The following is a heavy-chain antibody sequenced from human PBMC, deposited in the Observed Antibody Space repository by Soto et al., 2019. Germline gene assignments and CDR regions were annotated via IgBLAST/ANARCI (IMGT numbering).Heavy chain of an antibody. J-gene: IGHJ4*02. Sequence: GGSLRLSCAASGFTFSTYWMHWVRQAPGKGLVWVSRIKGDASSTTYADSVKGRFTISRDNAKNTLYLQMNSLRAEDTAIYYCGGIEWGKSATDYWGQGALVTVSS. D-gene: IGHD6-13*01. V-gene: IGHV3-74*01. CDR2: IKGDASST. CDR3: GGIEWGKSATDY. CDR1: GFTFSTYW.